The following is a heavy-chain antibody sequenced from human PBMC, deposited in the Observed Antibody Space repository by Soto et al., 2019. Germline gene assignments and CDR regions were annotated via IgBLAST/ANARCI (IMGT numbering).Heavy chain of an antibody. D-gene: IGHD3-16*01. CDR1: GYTFISYD. Sequence: QVQLVQSGAEVKKPGASVKVSCKASGYTFISYDINWVRQATGQGPEWMGWMNPNSGNTGFAQKFQGRVTMTSNASICTAYMELSSLRSEDTAVYYCARRATWGVQDHWGQGTLVTVSS. CDR2: MNPNSGNT. CDR3: ARRATWGVQDH. J-gene: IGHJ4*02. V-gene: IGHV1-8*01.